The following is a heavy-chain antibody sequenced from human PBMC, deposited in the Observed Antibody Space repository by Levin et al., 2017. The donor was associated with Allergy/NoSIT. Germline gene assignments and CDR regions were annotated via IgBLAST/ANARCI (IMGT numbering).Heavy chain of an antibody. CDR2: IKSKTDGGAT. J-gene: IGHJ3*02. CDR3: TTNDSTVTNDAFDI. Sequence: LSLTCAASGFTFSNAWMSWVRQAPGKGLEWVGRIKSKTDGGATDYAAPVKGRFTILRDDSKNTLYLQMNSLKSEDTAVYYCTTNDSTVTNDAFDIWGQGTMVTVSS. D-gene: IGHD4-17*01. V-gene: IGHV3-15*01. CDR1: GFTFSNAW.